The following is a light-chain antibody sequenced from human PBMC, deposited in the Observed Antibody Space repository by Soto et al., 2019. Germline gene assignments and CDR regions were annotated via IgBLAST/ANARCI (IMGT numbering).Light chain of an antibody. V-gene: IGKV3D-15*01. CDR1: QSVSSN. CDR3: QQYDSSPKT. J-gene: IGKJ1*01. Sequence: EIVLTQSPGTLSLSPGERATLSCRASQSVSSNLAWYHHKPGQAPWLLIYGASTRATGIPARFSGSGSGTDFTLTISSLQSEDYAVYYCQQYDSSPKTFGQGTKVDIK. CDR2: GAS.